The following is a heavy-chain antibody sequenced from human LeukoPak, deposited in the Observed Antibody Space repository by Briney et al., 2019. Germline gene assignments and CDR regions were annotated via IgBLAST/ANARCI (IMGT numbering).Heavy chain of an antibody. CDR3: ARDSKGAYCGGDCYSGLFDY. CDR1: GFTFSSYA. J-gene: IGHJ4*02. D-gene: IGHD2-21*02. CDR2: ISYDGSNK. Sequence: GGSLRLSCAASGFTFSSYAMHWVRQAPGKGLEWVAVISYDGSNKYYADSVEGRFTISRDNSKNTLYLQMNSLRAEDTAVYYCARDSKGAYCGGDCYSGLFDYWGQGTLVTVSS. V-gene: IGHV3-30-3*01.